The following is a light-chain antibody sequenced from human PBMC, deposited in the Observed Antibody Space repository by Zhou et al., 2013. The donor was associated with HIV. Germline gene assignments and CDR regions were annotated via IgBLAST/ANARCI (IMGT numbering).Light chain of an antibody. J-gene: IGKJ3*01. CDR1: QSVSSSY. Sequence: EIVLTQSPGTLSLSPGERATLSCRASQSVSSSYLAWYQQKPGQAPRLLIYGASNRATGIPARFRGGGSGTDFTLTISSLEPEDFAVYYCQQHSSSFTFGPGTIVEIK. CDR2: GAS. V-gene: IGKV3-20*01. CDR3: QQHSSSFT.